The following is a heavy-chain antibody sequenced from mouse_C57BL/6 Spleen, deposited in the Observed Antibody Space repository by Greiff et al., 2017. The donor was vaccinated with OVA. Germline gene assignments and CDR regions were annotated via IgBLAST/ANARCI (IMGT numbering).Heavy chain of an antibody. J-gene: IGHJ2*01. CDR1: GYTFTDYY. D-gene: IGHD2-1*01. CDR2: IYPGSGNT. CDR3: AKEGPYGNFLFDY. Sequence: VQLQQSGAELVRPGASVKLSCKASGYTFTDYYINWVKQRPGQGLEWIARIYPGSGNTYYNEKFKGKATLTAEKSSSTAYMQLSSLTSEDSAVYFCAKEGPYGNFLFDYWGQGTTLTVSS. V-gene: IGHV1-76*01.